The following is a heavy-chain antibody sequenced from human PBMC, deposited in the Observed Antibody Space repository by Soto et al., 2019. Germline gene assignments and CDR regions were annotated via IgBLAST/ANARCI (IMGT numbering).Heavy chain of an antibody. CDR3: AKGGEVGGVLGDH. V-gene: IGHV3-30*18. CDR2: ISYDGSYQ. Sequence: QVQLVESGGGVVQPGTSLRLSCEASGFAFNKFGMHWVRQAPGKGLEWVAFISYDGSYQYYADSVQGRLTITRDNSMNTLNMQLNSLRHEDTAVYYCAKGGEVGGVLGDHWGQGTLVTVSS. D-gene: IGHD1-26*01. CDR1: GFAFNKFG. J-gene: IGHJ4*02.